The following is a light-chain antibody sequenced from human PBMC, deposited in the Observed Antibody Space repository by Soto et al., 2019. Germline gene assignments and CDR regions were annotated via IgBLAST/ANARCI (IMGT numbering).Light chain of an antibody. J-gene: IGKJ4*01. Sequence: EIVMTQSPVTLSVSPGDRATLSCRASQSVNSNLAWYQHKPGQTPKLLIYVASTRATGIPSRFSGSGSGTEFTRTISSLQSEDFAVYYCQQYNVWPLNFGGGTKVEFK. V-gene: IGKV3-15*01. CDR3: QQYNVWPLN. CDR2: VAS. CDR1: QSVNSN.